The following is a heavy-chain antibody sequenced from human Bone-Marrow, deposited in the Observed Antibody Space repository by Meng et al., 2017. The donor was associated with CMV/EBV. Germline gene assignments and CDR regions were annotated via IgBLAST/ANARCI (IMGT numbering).Heavy chain of an antibody. D-gene: IGHD1-26*01. CDR1: GFTFSSYG. J-gene: IGHJ4*02. CDR3: AAFSGSYYDY. V-gene: IGHV3-30*02. CDR2: IRYDGSNK. Sequence: HVDRVESGGGVVQPGGSLRLSCAASGFTFSSYGMHWVRQAPGKGLEWVAFIRYDGSNKYYADSVKGRFTISRDNSKNTLYLQMNSLRAEDTAVYYCAAFSGSYYDYWGQGTLVTVSS.